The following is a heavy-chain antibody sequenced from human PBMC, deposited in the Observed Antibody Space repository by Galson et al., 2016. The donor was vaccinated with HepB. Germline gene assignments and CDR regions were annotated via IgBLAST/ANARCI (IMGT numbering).Heavy chain of an antibody. D-gene: IGHD5-12*01. J-gene: IGHJ4*02. Sequence: QSGAEVKKPGESLKISCKGSGYNFTNYWIGWVRQMPGKGLEWMGIIYPADSDTRYSPSFQGQVTIPADKSISIVYLQWSSLRASDTAMYYCARRRCSGYDHFDYWGQGTLVTVSS. CDR1: GYNFTNYW. CDR3: ARRRCSGYDHFDY. CDR2: IYPADSDT. V-gene: IGHV5-51*01.